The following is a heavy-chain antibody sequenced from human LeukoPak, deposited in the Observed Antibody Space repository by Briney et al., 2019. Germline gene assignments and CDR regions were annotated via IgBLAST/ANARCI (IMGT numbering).Heavy chain of an antibody. CDR2: ISSSSSYI. CDR3: ARVLRYDFWSGYYVLWDAFDI. J-gene: IGHJ3*02. V-gene: IGHV3-21*01. Sequence: GGSLRLSCAASGFTFSSYSMNWVRQAPGKGLEWVSSISSSSSYIYYADSVKGRFTISRDNAKNSLYLQMSSLRAEDTAVYYCARVLRYDFWSGYYVLWDAFDIWGQGTMVTVSS. D-gene: IGHD3-3*01. CDR1: GFTFSSYS.